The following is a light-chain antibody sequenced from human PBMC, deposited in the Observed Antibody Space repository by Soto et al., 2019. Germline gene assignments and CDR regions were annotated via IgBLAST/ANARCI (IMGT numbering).Light chain of an antibody. CDR2: DAS. Sequence: DIQMTQSPSTLSASVGDRVSVTCRASQRISSWLAWYQQKPGKAPRLLIYDASSLESGVPSRFSGSGSGTEFTLTISSLQPDDFATYYCQQYNNYSFGQGTKVDIK. CDR3: QQYNNYS. V-gene: IGKV1-5*01. J-gene: IGKJ1*01. CDR1: QRISSW.